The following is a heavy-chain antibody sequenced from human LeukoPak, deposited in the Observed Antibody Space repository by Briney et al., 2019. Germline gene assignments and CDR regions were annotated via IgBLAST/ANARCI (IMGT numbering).Heavy chain of an antibody. CDR3: ARLGPIVVVPAAPFDWFDP. CDR2: ISAYNGNT. CDR1: GYTFTSYG. D-gene: IGHD2-2*01. Sequence: ASVKVSCKASGYTFTSYGISWVRQAPGQGLEWMGWISAYNGNTNYAQKLQGRVTMTTDTSTSTAYMELRSLRSDDTAVYYCARLGPIVVVPAAPFDWFDPWGQGTLVTVSS. J-gene: IGHJ5*02. V-gene: IGHV1-18*01.